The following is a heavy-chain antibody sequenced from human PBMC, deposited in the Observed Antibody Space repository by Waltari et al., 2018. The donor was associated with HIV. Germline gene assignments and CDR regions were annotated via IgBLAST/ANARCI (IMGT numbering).Heavy chain of an antibody. CDR2: IKTKGDGGAT. D-gene: IGHD3-10*01. Sequence: EVQLVESGGDLLKPGGCLRLSCAASGFPLNSVWMNWVRQATGKGLEWVGRIKTKGDGGATDYAAAVKGRFTISRDDSKNTVYLQMNSLKIEDTAVYYCTSEEDYGSGSHFDYWGQGTLVTVSS. J-gene: IGHJ4*02. V-gene: IGHV3-15*01. CDR1: GFPLNSVW. CDR3: TSEEDYGSGSHFDY.